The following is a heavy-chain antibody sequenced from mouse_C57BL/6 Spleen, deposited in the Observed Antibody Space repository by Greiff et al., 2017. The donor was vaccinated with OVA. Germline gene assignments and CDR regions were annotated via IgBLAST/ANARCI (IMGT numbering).Heavy chain of an antibody. V-gene: IGHV1-59*01. D-gene: IGHD2-3*01. J-gene: IGHJ4*01. CDR3: ASSGDYEAMDY. CDR1: GYTFTSYW. Sequence: QVQLQQPGAELVRPGTSVKLSCKASGYTFTSYWMHWVKQRPGQGLEWIGVIDPSDSYTNYNQKFKGKATLTVDTSSSTAYMQLSSLTSEDSAVYYCASSGDYEAMDYWGQGTSVTVSS. CDR2: IDPSDSYT.